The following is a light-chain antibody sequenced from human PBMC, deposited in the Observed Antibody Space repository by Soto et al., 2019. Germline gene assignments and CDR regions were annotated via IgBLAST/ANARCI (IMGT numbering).Light chain of an antibody. CDR1: SSDVGGYNY. J-gene: IGLJ1*01. Sequence: QSALTQPASVSGSPGQSITISCTGTSSDVGGYNYDSWYQQHPGKAPKLMIYEVSNRPSGVSNRFSGSKSGNTASLTISGLQAEDEADYYCSSYTGSSTPYVFGTGTKLTV. V-gene: IGLV2-14*01. CDR2: EVS. CDR3: SSYTGSSTPYV.